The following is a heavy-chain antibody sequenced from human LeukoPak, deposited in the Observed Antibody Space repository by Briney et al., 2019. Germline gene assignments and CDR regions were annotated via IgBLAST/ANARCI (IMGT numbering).Heavy chain of an antibody. Sequence: ASVKVSCKASGYTFTGYYMHWVRQAPGQGLEWMGWINPNSGGTNYAQKFQGRVTMTTDTSTSTAYMELRSLRSDDTAVYYCAREVTYYYDSSGYYHRNAIDYWGQGTLVTVSS. V-gene: IGHV1-2*02. CDR3: AREVTYYYDSSGYYHRNAIDY. D-gene: IGHD3-22*01. J-gene: IGHJ4*02. CDR2: INPNSGGT. CDR1: GYTFTGYY.